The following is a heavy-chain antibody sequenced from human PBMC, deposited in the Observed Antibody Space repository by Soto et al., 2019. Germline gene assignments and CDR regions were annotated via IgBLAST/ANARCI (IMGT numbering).Heavy chain of an antibody. CDR2: IIPMLGTP. D-gene: IGHD2-21*01. V-gene: IGHV1-69*01. J-gene: IGHJ4*02. Sequence: QVLLFQSGAEVKKPGSSVKISCRSSGTSFRNYFIGWVRQAPGHGLEWMGDIIPMLGTPKYAQQFQGRVTITADESTSTAYWELNSLRVENTAIYYCARQYSMAYFDYWGQGTLVRVSS. CDR1: GTSFRNYF. CDR3: ARQYSMAYFDY.